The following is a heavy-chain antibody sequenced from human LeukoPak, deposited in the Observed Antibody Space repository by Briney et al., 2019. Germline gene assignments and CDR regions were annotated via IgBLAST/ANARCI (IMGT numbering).Heavy chain of an antibody. J-gene: IGHJ4*02. CDR2: LYSDGKT. CDR3: ARAVAGLYFDY. V-gene: IGHV3-53*01. CDR1: GFIVSRND. Sequence: PGGSLRLSCAVSGFIVSRNDMTWLRQAPGKGLEWVSLLYSDGKTFYADSVKGRFTISRDNSKNTLNLQMNSLRADDTAVYYCARAVAGLYFDYWGQGTLVTVSS. D-gene: IGHD6-19*01.